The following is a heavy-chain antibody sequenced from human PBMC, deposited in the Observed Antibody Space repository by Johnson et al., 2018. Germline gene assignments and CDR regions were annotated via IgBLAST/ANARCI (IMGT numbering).Heavy chain of an antibody. J-gene: IGHJ1*01. V-gene: IGHV3-7*01. CDR1: GFTFSNYW. CDR2: REKDGSAR. Sequence: VLLVQSGGGLVPXGGSXRLXCAASGFTFSNYWMFWVRQAQGKGLEWVDTREKDGSARLYVDSVKGRFTMSRDNAKNSLYLQMNSLGDEDTAVYYCVGGVGWILQHWGQGTLVSVSS. CDR3: VGGVGWILQH. D-gene: IGHD1-26*01.